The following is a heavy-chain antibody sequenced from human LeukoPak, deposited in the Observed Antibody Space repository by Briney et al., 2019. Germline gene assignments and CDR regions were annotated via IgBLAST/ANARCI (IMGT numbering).Heavy chain of an antibody. CDR2: IYYSGST. CDR3: ARHYGGPYYFDY. V-gene: IGHV4-59*08. CDR1: GGSISSYY. J-gene: IGHJ4*02. D-gene: IGHD4-23*01. Sequence: SETLSLTCTVSGGSISSYYWSWIRQPPGKGLEWIGYIYYSGSTNYNPSLKSRVTISVDTSKNQFSLKLSSVTAADTAVYYCARHYGGPYYFDYWGQGTLVTVSS.